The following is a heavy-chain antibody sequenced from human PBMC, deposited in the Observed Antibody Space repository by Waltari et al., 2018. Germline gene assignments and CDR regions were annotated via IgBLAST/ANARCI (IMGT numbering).Heavy chain of an antibody. Sequence: EVQLVESGGGLVQPGGSLRLSCAASGFTFSSYWMSWVRKAPGKVLEGVANMKKDGREKYYVDSVKGVCTIARDNAKNSLYLQMNSLRAEDTAVYYCARELDYWGQGTLVTVSS. CDR3: ARELDY. J-gene: IGHJ4*02. CDR2: MKKDGREK. V-gene: IGHV3-7*01. CDR1: GFTFSSYW.